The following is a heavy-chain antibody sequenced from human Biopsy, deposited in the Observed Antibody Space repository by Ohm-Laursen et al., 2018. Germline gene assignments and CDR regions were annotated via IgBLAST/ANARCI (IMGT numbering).Heavy chain of an antibody. CDR3: ARQVDFWGGYVDY. CDR1: GGSISDSTYH. V-gene: IGHV4-39*01. Sequence: PSETLSLTCTVSGGSISDSTYHWGWIRQSPGKGLEWIGNIYYSGNTDYSPSLKSRVTISVDTSNNQFSLKLRSVTAADTAVYYCARQVDFWGGYVDYWGQGTLVAVSS. J-gene: IGHJ4*02. CDR2: IYYSGNT. D-gene: IGHD3-3*01.